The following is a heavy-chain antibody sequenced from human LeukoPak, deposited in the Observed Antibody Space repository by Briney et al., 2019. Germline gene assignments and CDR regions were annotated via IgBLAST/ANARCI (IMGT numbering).Heavy chain of an antibody. V-gene: IGHV3-23*01. CDR2: TRGSGGST. CDR3: AKARMRIVPGGGYTF. CDR1: GFTFSSYA. Sequence: GGSVRLSCAASGFTFSSYAMSWLRQAPGKGLEWVSATRGSGGSTYYADSVKGRFTISRDNSKNTLYLQMNSLRAEDTAVYYCAKARMRIVPGGGYTFWGQGTLVTVSS. D-gene: IGHD5-24*01. J-gene: IGHJ4*02.